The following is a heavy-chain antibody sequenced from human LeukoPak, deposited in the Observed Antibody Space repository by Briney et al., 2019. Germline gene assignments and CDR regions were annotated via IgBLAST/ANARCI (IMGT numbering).Heavy chain of an antibody. CDR1: GYTFTSFG. D-gene: IGHD6-13*01. Sequence: GSVKVSCKASGYTFTSFGISWVRQAPGQGLEWMGWISAYNGNTNYAQKLQGRVTMTTDTSTSTAYMELRSLRSDDTAVYYCARDLGTDQQLIFFDYWGQGTLVTVSS. CDR2: ISAYNGNT. V-gene: IGHV1-18*04. CDR3: ARDLGTDQQLIFFDY. J-gene: IGHJ4*02.